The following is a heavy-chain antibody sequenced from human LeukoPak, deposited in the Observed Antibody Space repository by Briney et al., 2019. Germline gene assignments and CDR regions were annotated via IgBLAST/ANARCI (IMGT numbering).Heavy chain of an antibody. Sequence: AGGSLRLSCAPSGFTVSSNYMSWVRQAPGKGLEWVSVIYSGGDTYYADSVKGRFTISRDNSKNTLYLQMNSLRVEDTAVYYCAKIPEFGKGDDYWGQGTLVTASS. V-gene: IGHV3-66*01. CDR2: IYSGGDT. J-gene: IGHJ4*02. CDR1: GFTVSSNY. CDR3: AKIPEFGKGDDY. D-gene: IGHD1-14*01.